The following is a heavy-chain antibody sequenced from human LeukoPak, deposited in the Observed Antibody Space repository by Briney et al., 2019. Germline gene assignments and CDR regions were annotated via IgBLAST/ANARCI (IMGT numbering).Heavy chain of an antibody. Sequence: GSLRLSCAASGFTFSSYWMHWVRQAPGKGLVWVSRIDSDKTTTTYADSVKGRFTISRDNAKNTLYLQMNSLRAEDTAVYYCARGRGGGSCDSWGQGTLVTVSS. CDR3: ARGRGGGSCDS. CDR1: GFTFSSYW. D-gene: IGHD2-15*01. V-gene: IGHV3-74*01. J-gene: IGHJ5*01. CDR2: IDSDKTTT.